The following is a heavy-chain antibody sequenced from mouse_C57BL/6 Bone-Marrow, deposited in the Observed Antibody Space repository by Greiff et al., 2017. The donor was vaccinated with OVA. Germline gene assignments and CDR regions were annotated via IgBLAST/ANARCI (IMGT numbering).Heavy chain of an antibody. CDR2: INPGNGGT. J-gene: IGHJ4*01. CDR1: GYTFTSYW. D-gene: IGHD2-5*01. V-gene: IGHV1-53*01. Sequence: QVQLQQPGAELVKPGASVKLSCKASGYTFTSYWMHWVKQRPGQGLEWIGNINPGNGGTNYNEKFKSKATLTVDKSSSTTYMQLSSLTSEDSAVYDCARRFCDSKPWYYAMDYWGQGTPVTVSA. CDR3: ARRFCDSKPWYYAMDY.